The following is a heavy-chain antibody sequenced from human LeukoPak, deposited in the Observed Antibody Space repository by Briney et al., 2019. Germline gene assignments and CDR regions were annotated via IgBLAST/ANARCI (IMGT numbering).Heavy chain of an antibody. Sequence: GGSLRLSCAVSEFTVSSTYMSWVRQAPGKGLEWVGRIKPKTDGETTEYAAPVKDRFSISRDDSKSMMYLQMNSLKTEDTAVYYCITPLPYSAQGGQGTLVTVSS. CDR2: IKPKTDGETT. J-gene: IGHJ4*02. V-gene: IGHV3-15*01. CDR3: ITPLPYSAQ. D-gene: IGHD2-21*01. CDR1: EFTVSSTY.